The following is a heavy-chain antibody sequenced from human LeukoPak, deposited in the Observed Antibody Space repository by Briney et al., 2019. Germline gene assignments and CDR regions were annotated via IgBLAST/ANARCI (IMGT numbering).Heavy chain of an antibody. D-gene: IGHD6-19*01. CDR2: ISASGSYT. Sequence: GGSLRLSCAASGFSFSDEYMSWIRQAPGQGPEWISYISASGSYTNYADSVKGRFTISRDNAKNPLHLQMNSLRAEDTAVYYCGRSRGAGPGAHFDVWGQGILVTVSS. CDR3: GRSRGAGPGAHFDV. CDR1: GFSFSDEY. J-gene: IGHJ4*02. V-gene: IGHV3-11*03.